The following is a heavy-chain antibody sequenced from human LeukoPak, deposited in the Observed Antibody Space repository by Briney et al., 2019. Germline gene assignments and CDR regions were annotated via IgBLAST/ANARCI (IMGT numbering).Heavy chain of an antibody. D-gene: IGHD6-19*01. V-gene: IGHV1-69*13. Sequence: GASVKVSCKASGGTFSSYAISWVRQAPGQGREWMGGIIPIFGTANSAQKFKGRVTIAADESTGTAYMDLSSLRSEDTAVYYCATSFSSGWFYWGQGTLVTVSS. CDR3: ATSFSSGWFY. J-gene: IGHJ4*02. CDR1: GGTFSSYA. CDR2: IIPIFGTA.